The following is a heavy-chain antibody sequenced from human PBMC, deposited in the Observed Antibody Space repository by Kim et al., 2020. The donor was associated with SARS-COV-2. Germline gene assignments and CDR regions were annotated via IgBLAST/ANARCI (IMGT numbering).Heavy chain of an antibody. CDR2: ISESGDT. J-gene: IGHJ4*02. D-gene: IGHD3-16*01. CDR1: GFTFTNYA. V-gene: IGHV3-23*01. Sequence: GGSLRLSFAASGFTFTNYAMTWFRQAPGKGLQWVSTISESGDTYYADSVRGRFTISRDNYKSTLFLQMNSLRAEATAVFYFANWPRGSARKFDDWGQGT. CDR3: ANWPRGSARKFDD.